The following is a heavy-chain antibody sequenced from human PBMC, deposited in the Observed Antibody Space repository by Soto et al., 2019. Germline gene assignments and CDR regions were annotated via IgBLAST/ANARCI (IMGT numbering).Heavy chain of an antibody. CDR2: IYYSGST. CDR1: GGSISSYY. V-gene: IGHV4-59*01. D-gene: IGHD5-18*01. Sequence: PSETLSLTCTVSGGSISSYYWSWIRQPPGKGLEWIGYIYYSGSTNYNPSLKSRVTISVDTSKNQFSLKLSSVTAADTAVYYCARDEGVSYGYAFDIWGQGTMVTVSS. J-gene: IGHJ3*02. CDR3: ARDEGVSYGYAFDI.